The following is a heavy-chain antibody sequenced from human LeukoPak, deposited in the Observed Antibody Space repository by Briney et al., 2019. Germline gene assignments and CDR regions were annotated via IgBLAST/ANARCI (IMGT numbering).Heavy chain of an antibody. V-gene: IGHV3-23*01. J-gene: IGHJ4*02. Sequence: QPGASLRLSCAASGFSFSSNARNWVRQAPGKGLEWVSAVSGSGGSTYYAESVKGRFTISRVNSKNTVYLQRNSLRAEDTALYYCAKGWKGNLDYWGQGTLVTVSS. CDR3: AKGWKGNLDY. D-gene: IGHD1-14*01. CDR2: VSGSGGST. CDR1: GFSFSSNA.